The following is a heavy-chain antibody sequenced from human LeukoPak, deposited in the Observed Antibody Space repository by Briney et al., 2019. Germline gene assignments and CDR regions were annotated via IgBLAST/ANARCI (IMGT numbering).Heavy chain of an antibody. CDR1: GYSISSGYY. CDR2: IYHSGST. D-gene: IGHD3-3*01. J-gene: IGHJ6*03. CDR3: ARIAKGGSVGGLWSNQDYYYYMDV. V-gene: IGHV4-38-2*02. Sequence: SETLSLTCTVSGYSISSGYYWGWIRPPPGKGLEWIGSIYHSGSTYYNPSLKSRVTMSVDTSKNQFSLKLSSVTAADTAVYYCARIAKGGSVGGLWSNQDYYYYMDVWGKGTTVTVSS.